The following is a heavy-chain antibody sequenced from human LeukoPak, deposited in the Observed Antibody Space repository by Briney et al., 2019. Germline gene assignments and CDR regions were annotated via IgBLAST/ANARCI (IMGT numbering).Heavy chain of an antibody. V-gene: IGHV1-69*05. Sequence: SVKVSCKASGGTFSSYAISWVRQAPGQGLEWMGRIIPIFGTANYAQKFQGRVTITTDESTSTAYMELSSLRSEDTAVYYCASGRDYYDSSGYCSYWGREPWSPSPQ. CDR2: IIPIFGTA. CDR3: ASGRDYYDSSGYCSY. CDR1: GGTFSSYA. J-gene: IGHJ4*02. D-gene: IGHD3-22*01.